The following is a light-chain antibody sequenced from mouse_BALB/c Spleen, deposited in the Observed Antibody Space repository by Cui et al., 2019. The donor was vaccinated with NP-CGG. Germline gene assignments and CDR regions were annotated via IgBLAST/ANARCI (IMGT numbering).Light chain of an antibody. CDR1: TGAVTTSNY. J-gene: IGLJ1*01. CDR2: GTN. CDR3: ALWYSNHWV. Sequence: QPFLPQDSAPTTSPGETVTLTCRSSTGAVTTSNYANWVQEKPDHLFTGLIGGTNNRAPGVPARFSGSLIGDKAALTVTGAQTEDEAIYFCALWYSNHWVFGGGTKLTVL. V-gene: IGLV1*01.